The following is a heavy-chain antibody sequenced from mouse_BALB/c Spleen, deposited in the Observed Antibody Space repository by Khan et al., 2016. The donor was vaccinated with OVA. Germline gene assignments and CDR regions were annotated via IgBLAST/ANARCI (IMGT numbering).Heavy chain of an antibody. CDR1: GFSLTDYG. CDR2: IWAGGST. CDR3: ATLYGNEPY. Sequence: QVQLKESGPGLVAPSQSLSITCTVSGFSLTDYGVHWLRQPPGKGLEWLGVIWAGGSTNYNSALMSRLSISKDNSKGQVFLKMNSLQTDDIAMYYCATLYGNEPYWGQGTLVNVSA. J-gene: IGHJ3*01. D-gene: IGHD2-1*01. V-gene: IGHV2-9*02.